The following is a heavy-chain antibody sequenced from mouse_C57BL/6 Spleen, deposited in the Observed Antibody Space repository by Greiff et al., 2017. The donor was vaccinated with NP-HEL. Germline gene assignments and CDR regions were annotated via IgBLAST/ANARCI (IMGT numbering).Heavy chain of an antibody. CDR2: IHPNSGST. J-gene: IGHJ1*03. V-gene: IGHV1-64*01. Sequence: QVQLQQPGAELVKPGASVKLSCKASGYTFTSYWMHWVKQRPGQGLEWIGMIHPNSGSTNYNEKFKSKATLTVDKSSSTAYMQLSSLTSEDSAVYYCARVGVATRYFDVWGTGTTVTVSS. CDR1: GYTFTSYW. CDR3: ARVGVATRYFDV. D-gene: IGHD1-1*02.